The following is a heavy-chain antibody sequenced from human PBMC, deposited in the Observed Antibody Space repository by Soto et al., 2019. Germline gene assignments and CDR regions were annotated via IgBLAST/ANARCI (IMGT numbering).Heavy chain of an antibody. CDR1: GFTFSTYG. V-gene: IGHV3-30*18. CDR2: ISSDGSKQ. Sequence: GGSLRLSCAASGFTFSTYGMHWVRQAPGKGLEWVAVISSDGSKQYYTDSVKGRFTISRDNSKNTLYLQMNSLRAEDTAIYYCAKDGVGGAGQLWLVRFPDYWGQGTQVTVS. CDR3: AKDGVGGAGQLWLVRFPDY. J-gene: IGHJ4*02. D-gene: IGHD6-19*01.